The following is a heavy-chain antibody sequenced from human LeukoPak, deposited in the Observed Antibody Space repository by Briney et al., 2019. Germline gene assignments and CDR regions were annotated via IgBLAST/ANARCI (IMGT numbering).Heavy chain of an antibody. D-gene: IGHD6-19*01. CDR2: IKQDGSEK. Sequence: PGGSLRLSCAASGFTFSSYWMRWVRQAPGKGLEWVANIKQDGSEKYYVDSVKGRFTISRDNAKNSLYLQMNSLRAEDTAVYYCAREPGIAVAGTGGIDYWGQGTLVTVSS. CDR3: AREPGIAVAGTGGIDY. J-gene: IGHJ4*02. CDR1: GFTFSSYW. V-gene: IGHV3-7*01.